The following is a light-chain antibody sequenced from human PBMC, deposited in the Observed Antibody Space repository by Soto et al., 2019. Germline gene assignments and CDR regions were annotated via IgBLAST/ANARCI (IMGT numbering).Light chain of an antibody. CDR2: AAS. V-gene: IGKV1-39*01. CDR1: QSISTY. J-gene: IGKJ1*01. Sequence: DIQMTQSPSSLSASVGDRVSITCRASQSISTYLNWYQQKPGKVPRLLIYAASSLQSGVPSRFSGSGSGTDFTITIISLQPEDFATYYCQQSYIAPWTFGQGTRVEIK. CDR3: QQSYIAPWT.